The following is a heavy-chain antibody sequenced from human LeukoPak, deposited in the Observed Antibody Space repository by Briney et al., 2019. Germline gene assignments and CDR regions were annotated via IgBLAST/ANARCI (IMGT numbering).Heavy chain of an antibody. CDR2: ISPDGSDQ. Sequence: PGGSLRLSCAASGFTFSRYWMHWIRQAPGKGLEWVANISPDGSDQYYLDSVKGRFIVSRDNAENSLYLQMNSLRAEDTAVYYCARDFYDILTGYPSGFDYWGQGTLVTVSS. D-gene: IGHD3-9*01. CDR3: ARDFYDILTGYPSGFDY. V-gene: IGHV3-7*01. J-gene: IGHJ4*02. CDR1: GFTFSRYW.